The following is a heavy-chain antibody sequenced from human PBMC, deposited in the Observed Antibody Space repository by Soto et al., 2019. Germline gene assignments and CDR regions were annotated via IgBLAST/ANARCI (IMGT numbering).Heavy chain of an antibody. Sequence: TLSLTCDISGDSVSSNIVAWNWIRQSPSRGLEWLGRTYYRSSWSSDYAISVRSRMTINADTSKNQVSLHLSSVTPEDTAVYYCSRVSHLGRVLNVWGQGTLVTVSS. V-gene: IGHV6-1*01. CDR1: GDSVSSNIVA. D-gene: IGHD1-1*01. CDR2: TYYRSSWSS. CDR3: SRVSHLGRVLNV. J-gene: IGHJ4*02.